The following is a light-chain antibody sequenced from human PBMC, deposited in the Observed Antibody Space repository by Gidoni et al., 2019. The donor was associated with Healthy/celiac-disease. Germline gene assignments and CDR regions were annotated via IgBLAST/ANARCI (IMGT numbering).Light chain of an antibody. CDR2: GAS. Sequence: ELVLTQSPGTLSLSPGERATLSCRASQSVSSSYLAWYQQKPGQAPRLLIYGASSRATGIPDRFSGSGSGTDFTLTISRLEPEDFAVYYCQQYGSSGTFGQXTKLEIK. CDR3: QQYGSSGT. J-gene: IGKJ2*01. V-gene: IGKV3-20*01. CDR1: QSVSSSY.